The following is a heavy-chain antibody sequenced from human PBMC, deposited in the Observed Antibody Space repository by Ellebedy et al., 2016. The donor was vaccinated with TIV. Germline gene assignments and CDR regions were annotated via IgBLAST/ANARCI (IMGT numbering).Heavy chain of an antibody. CDR1: GFSLSTSGMC. CDR3: ARTLYGGNGDYYYYGMDV. D-gene: IGHD4-23*01. CDR2: IDWDDDK. Sequence: SGPTLVKPTQTLTLTCTFSGFSLSTSGMCVSWIRQPPGKALEWLARIDWDDDKYYSTSLKTRLTISKDTSKNQVVLTMTNMDPVDTATYYCARTLYGGNGDYYYYGMDVWGQGTTVTVSS. V-gene: IGHV2-70*11. J-gene: IGHJ6*02.